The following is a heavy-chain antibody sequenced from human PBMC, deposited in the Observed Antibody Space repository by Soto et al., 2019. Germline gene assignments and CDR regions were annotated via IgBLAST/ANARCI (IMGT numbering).Heavy chain of an antibody. V-gene: IGHV1-69*13. CDR2: IIPSAGTT. CDR1: GGTFSNFA. J-gene: IGHJ3*02. Sequence: SVKVSCKASGGTFSNFAFTWVRQAPGQGLEWMGEIIPSAGTTDHAQPFRGRVTLTADELTSTAYMELSRLRSDDTAVYYCAREPMVRAAHGFDIWGQGTMVTVSS. D-gene: IGHD3-10*01. CDR3: AREPMVRAAHGFDI.